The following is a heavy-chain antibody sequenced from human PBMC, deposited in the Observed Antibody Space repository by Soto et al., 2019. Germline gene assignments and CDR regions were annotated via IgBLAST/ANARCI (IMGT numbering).Heavy chain of an antibody. CDR1: GSSISPYY. V-gene: IGHV4-59*01. CDR3: AREKDRILGGYAFGY. Sequence: QVQLQESGPRLVKPSETLSLTCSVSGSSISPYYWTWLRQAPGKGLEWIGYLFYRGTATYNPALKNRATISLDTSKKQGSLRASSVTAADAAVYYCAREKDRILGGYAFGYWGPGTMVTVSS. J-gene: IGHJ3*01. CDR2: LFYRGTA. D-gene: IGHD1-26*01.